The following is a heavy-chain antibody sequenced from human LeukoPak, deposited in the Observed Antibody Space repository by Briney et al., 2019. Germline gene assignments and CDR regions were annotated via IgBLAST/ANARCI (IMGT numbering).Heavy chain of an antibody. J-gene: IGHJ4*02. Sequence: GRSLRLSCAASGFTISSYAMHWVRQAPGKGLEWVAVISYDGSNKYYADSVKGRFTISRDNSKNTLYLQMSSLRAEDTAVYYCARDSIVGATIDFDYWGQGTLVTVSS. CDR1: GFTISSYA. V-gene: IGHV3-30-3*01. CDR2: ISYDGSNK. D-gene: IGHD1-26*01. CDR3: ARDSIVGATIDFDY.